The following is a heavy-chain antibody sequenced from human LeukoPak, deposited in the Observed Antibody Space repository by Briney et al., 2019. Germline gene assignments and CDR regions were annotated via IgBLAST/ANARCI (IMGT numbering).Heavy chain of an antibody. CDR3: ARAMYYDFWSGYSGAFDI. CDR2: IYYSGST. J-gene: IGHJ3*02. CDR1: GGSVSSGDYY. D-gene: IGHD3-3*01. Sequence: SETLSLTCTVSGGSVSSGDYYWSWVRQPPGKGLEWIGYIYYSGSTYYNPSLKSRVTISVDTSKNQFSLKLSSVTAADTAVYYCARAMYYDFWSGYSGAFDIWGQGTMVTVSS. V-gene: IGHV4-30-4*08.